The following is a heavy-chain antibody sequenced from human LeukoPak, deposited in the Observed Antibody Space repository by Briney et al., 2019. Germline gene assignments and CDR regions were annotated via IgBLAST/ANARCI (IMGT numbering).Heavy chain of an antibody. CDR1: GFTFSSYA. Sequence: GGSLRLSCAASGFTFSSYAMSRVRQAPGKGLEWVSAISGSGGSTYYADSVKGRFTISRDNSKNTLYLQMNSLRAEDTAVYYCAKTQTYYYGSGTPYYFDYWGQGTLVTVSS. J-gene: IGHJ4*02. CDR2: ISGSGGST. D-gene: IGHD3-10*01. V-gene: IGHV3-23*01. CDR3: AKTQTYYYGSGTPYYFDY.